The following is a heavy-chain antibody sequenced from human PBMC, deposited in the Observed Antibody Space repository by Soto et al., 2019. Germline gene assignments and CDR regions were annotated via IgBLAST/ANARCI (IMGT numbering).Heavy chain of an antibody. CDR2: IKQDGSEK. J-gene: IGHJ4*02. Sequence: LRLSCAASGFTFSSYWMSWVRQAPGKGLEWVANIKQDGSEKYYVDSVKGRFTISRDNAKNSLYLQMNSLRAEDTAVYYCARSVTMIVVHGPPEGTYYYFDYWGQGTLVTVSS. V-gene: IGHV3-7*01. CDR3: ARSVTMIVVHGPPEGTYYYFDY. D-gene: IGHD3-22*01. CDR1: GFTFSSYW.